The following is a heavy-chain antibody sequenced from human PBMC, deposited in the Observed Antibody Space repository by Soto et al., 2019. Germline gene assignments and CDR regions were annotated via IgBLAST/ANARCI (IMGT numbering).Heavy chain of an antibody. J-gene: IGHJ4*02. D-gene: IGHD4-4*01. CDR2: ISYEGSNK. CDR3: GRVRGGMATVPFDY. CDR1: GFTFSSYA. V-gene: IGHV3-30-3*01. Sequence: QVQLVESGGGVVQPGRSLRLSCAASGFTFSSYAMDWVRQAPGTGLEWVAAISYEGSNKYYADTVKGRFTISRDNSKNTLYLQMNSLRTEDTAVYYCGRVRGGMATVPFDYWGQGALVTVSS.